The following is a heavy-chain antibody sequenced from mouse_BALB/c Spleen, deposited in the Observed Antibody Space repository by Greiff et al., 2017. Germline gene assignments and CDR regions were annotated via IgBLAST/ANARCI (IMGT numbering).Heavy chain of an antibody. CDR1: GYTFSSYW. V-gene: IGHV1-7*01. J-gene: IGHJ4*01. CDR3: ARRSTMIAYAMDY. Sequence: QVQLKQSGAELAKPGASVKMSCKASGYTFSSYWMHWVKQRPGQGLEWIGYINPSTGYTEYNQKFKDKATLTADKSSSTAYMQLSSLTSEDSAVYYCARRSTMIAYAMDYWGQGTSVTVSS. D-gene: IGHD2-4*01. CDR2: INPSTGYT.